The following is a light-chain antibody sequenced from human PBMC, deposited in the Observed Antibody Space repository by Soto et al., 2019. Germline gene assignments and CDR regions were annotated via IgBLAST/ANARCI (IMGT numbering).Light chain of an antibody. CDR1: SSNIGSNV. J-gene: IGLJ1*01. CDR3: QSYDSGLRALYV. CDR2: GHN. Sequence: QSVLTQPPSVSGTPGQRVTISCAGSSSNIGSNVVNWYQHLPGRAPKLLIYGHNQRPSGVPDRFSGSKSGTSASLAISGLQSEDEAEYYCQSYDSGLRALYVFGTGTKLTVL. V-gene: IGLV1-44*01.